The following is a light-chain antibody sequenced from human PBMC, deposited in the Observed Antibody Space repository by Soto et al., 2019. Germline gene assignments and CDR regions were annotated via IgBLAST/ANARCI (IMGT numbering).Light chain of an antibody. CDR1: QNINKY. V-gene: IGKV1-39*01. J-gene: IGKJ1*01. CDR2: AAS. CDR3: QQTSSTPGT. Sequence: DLQMTQSPSSLSASVGDRVTITCRASQNINKYLNWYQHKPGKAPTLLIYAASSLHSGVPTRFSGSGAGTYFTLTISSLQHEDLATYYCQQTSSTPGTFGRGTKVEIK.